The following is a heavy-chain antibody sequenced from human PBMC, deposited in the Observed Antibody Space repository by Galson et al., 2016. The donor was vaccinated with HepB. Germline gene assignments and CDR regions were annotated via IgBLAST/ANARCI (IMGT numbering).Heavy chain of an antibody. Sequence: SLRLSCAASGFSFSSYGMHWIRQAPGKGLEWVAVIWKDGTTKYYADSVEGRFTISRDNSKNTLYLQMNSLRVEDTAVYYCARGGNIWNYRSYFDYWGQGSLVTVSS. CDR3: ARGGNIWNYRSYFDY. D-gene: IGHD1-7*01. V-gene: IGHV3-33*01. J-gene: IGHJ4*02. CDR2: IWKDGTTK. CDR1: GFSFSSYG.